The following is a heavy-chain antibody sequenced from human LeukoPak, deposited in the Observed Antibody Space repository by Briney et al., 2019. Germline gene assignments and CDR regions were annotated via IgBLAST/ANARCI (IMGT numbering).Heavy chain of an antibody. D-gene: IGHD6-19*01. CDR2: IYYSGST. CDR3: AREIAVAGTLAFDP. CDR1: GGSISSYY. V-gene: IGHV4-59*01. Sequence: PSETLSLTCTVSGGSISSYYWSWIRQPPGKGLEWIGYIYYSGSTNYNPSLKSRVTISVDTSKNQFSLKLSSVTAADTAVYYCAREIAVAGTLAFDPWGQGTLVTVSS. J-gene: IGHJ5*02.